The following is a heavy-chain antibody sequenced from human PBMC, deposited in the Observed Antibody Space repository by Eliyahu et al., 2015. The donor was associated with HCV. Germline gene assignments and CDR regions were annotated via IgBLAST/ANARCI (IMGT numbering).Heavy chain of an antibody. J-gene: IGHJ4*02. CDR3: ARDRGQLYYFDY. CDR2: ISYSSGTM. CDR1: GFPLXSYG. V-gene: IGHV3-48*02. Sequence: EVQLVESGGXLVQPGGSLXLSXXASGFPLXSYGMNWVRQAPGKGLEWVSFISYSSGTMYYGDSVRGRFTISRDNAKNSVYLQMNSLSDEDTAVYYCARDRGQLYYFDYWGQGALVTVSS. D-gene: IGHD5-18*01.